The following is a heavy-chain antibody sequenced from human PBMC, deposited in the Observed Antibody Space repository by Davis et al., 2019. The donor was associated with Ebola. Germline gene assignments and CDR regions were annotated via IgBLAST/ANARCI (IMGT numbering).Heavy chain of an antibody. CDR2: ISSGGYSI. J-gene: IGHJ6*02. CDR3: AGGTGSFYYDSSGYYCDCGMDV. D-gene: IGHD3-22*01. Sequence: GGSLRLSCAASGFTFSTYRVNWVRLAPGKGLEWVASISSGGYSIYYADSVKGRFAISRDNAKNSLYLQMNSLRAEDTAVYYCAGGTGSFYYDSSGYYCDCGMDVWGQGTTVTVSS. CDR1: GFTFSTYR. V-gene: IGHV3-21*01.